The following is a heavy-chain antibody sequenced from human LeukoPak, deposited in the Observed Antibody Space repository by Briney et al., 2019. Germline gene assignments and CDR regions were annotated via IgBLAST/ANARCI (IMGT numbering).Heavy chain of an antibody. D-gene: IGHD5-18*01. CDR1: GYTFSSYG. V-gene: IGHV1-18*01. CDR2: ISTYNDNT. J-gene: IGHJ4*02. CDR3: ARQVDTTMALPDY. Sequence: ASVKVSCKTSGYTFSSYGMTWVRQVPGQRLEWMGWISTYNDNTNYAQKFRGRVTMTTDTSTSTVYMDLRSLRSDDTAIYYCARQVDTTMALPDYWGQGTLVTVSS.